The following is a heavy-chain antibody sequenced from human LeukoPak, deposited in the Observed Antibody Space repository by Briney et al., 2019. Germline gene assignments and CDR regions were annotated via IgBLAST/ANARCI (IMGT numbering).Heavy chain of an antibody. Sequence: GGSLRLSCEASGFSFSSFWMTWVRQAPGKGLEWVANIKQDAGQIYYVDSVKGRFTISRDNAKKSLYLQMDSLRDEDTAVYYCVREGGRDRYHLDYWGQGTLVTVSS. D-gene: IGHD5-24*01. CDR1: GFSFSSFW. CDR3: VREGGRDRYHLDY. J-gene: IGHJ4*02. V-gene: IGHV3-7*01. CDR2: IKQDAGQI.